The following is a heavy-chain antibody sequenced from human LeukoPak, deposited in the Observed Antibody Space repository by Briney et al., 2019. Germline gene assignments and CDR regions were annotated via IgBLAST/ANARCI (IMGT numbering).Heavy chain of an antibody. CDR3: ARVRTDSGCYSPGGFDY. CDR1: GYTFTGYY. CDR2: INPNSGGT. J-gene: IGHJ4*02. Sequence: ASVKVSCKASGYTFTGYYMHWVRQAPGQGLEWMGWINPNSGGTNYAQKFQGRVTMTRDTSISTAYMELSRLRSDDTAVYYCARVRTDSGCYSPGGFDYWGQGTLVTVSS. V-gene: IGHV1-2*02. D-gene: IGHD3-22*01.